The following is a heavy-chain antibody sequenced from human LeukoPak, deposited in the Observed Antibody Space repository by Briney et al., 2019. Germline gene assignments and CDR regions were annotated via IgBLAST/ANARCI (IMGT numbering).Heavy chain of an antibody. J-gene: IGHJ3*02. D-gene: IGHD1-1*01. CDR3: ARVSHTKGNAFDI. Sequence: PSETLSLTCTVSGGSISNYYWSWIRRPPGKGLEWIGYIYYSGSTLYNPSLKSRVTISVDTSKNQFSLKLSSVTAADTAVYYCARVSHTKGNAFDIWGQGTMVTVSS. V-gene: IGHV4-59*01. CDR1: GGSISNYY. CDR2: IYYSGST.